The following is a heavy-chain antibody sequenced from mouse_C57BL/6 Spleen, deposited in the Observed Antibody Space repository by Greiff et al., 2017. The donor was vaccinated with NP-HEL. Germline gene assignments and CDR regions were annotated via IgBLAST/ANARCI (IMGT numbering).Heavy chain of an antibody. CDR3: ARFPYGSLYYFDY. Sequence: QVQLQQPGAELVKPGASVKMSCKASGYTFTSYWITWAKQRPGQGLEWIGDIYPGSGSTNYNEKFKSKATLTVDTSSSTAYMQLSSLTSEDSAVYYCARFPYGSLYYFDYWGQGTTLTVSS. CDR1: GYTFTSYW. D-gene: IGHD1-1*01. CDR2: IYPGSGST. V-gene: IGHV1-55*01. J-gene: IGHJ2*01.